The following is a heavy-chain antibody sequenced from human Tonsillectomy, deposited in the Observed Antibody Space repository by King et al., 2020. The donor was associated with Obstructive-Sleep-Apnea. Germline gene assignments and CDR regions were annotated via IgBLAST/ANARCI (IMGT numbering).Heavy chain of an antibody. V-gene: IGHV3-7*03. D-gene: IGHD6-19*01. Sequence: VQLVESGGGLVQPGGSLRLSCEASGFTFSSYWMTWVRQAPGKGLEWVANIRQDGNDKYYMDSVKGRFTISRDNAKNSLYLQMDRLRPEDTAVYFCARTVMTRFARGWHGVPGDYWGQGILVTVSS. CDR1: GFTFSSYW. CDR3: ARTVMTRFARGWHGVPGDY. J-gene: IGHJ4*02. CDR2: IRQDGNDK.